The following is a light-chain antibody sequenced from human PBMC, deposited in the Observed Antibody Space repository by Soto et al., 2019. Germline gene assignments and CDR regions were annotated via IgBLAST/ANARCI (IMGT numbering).Light chain of an antibody. CDR2: DTY. V-gene: IGLV1-51*01. Sequence: QSVLTQPPSASGSPGQSVAISCTGTNSDIGNYNFVSWYQQHPGKAPKLMIYDTYQRLSGIPDRVSGSKSGTSATLGITGLQTGDEADYYCATWDSSLSSYVFGTGTKLTVL. CDR3: ATWDSSLSSYV. CDR1: NSDIGNYNF. J-gene: IGLJ1*01.